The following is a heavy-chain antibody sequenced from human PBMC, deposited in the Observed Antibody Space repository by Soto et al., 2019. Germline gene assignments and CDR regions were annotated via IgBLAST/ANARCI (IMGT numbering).Heavy chain of an antibody. Sequence: QVQLVESGGGVVQPGRSLRLSCAASGFTFSSYGMHWVRQAPGKGLEWVAVIWYDGSNKYYADSVKGRFTISRDNSKNTLYLQMNSLRAEDTAVYYCAREGFSPTSFDCWGQGTLVTVSS. V-gene: IGHV3-33*01. CDR1: GFTFSSYG. CDR2: IWYDGSNK. CDR3: AREGFSPTSFDC. J-gene: IGHJ4*02.